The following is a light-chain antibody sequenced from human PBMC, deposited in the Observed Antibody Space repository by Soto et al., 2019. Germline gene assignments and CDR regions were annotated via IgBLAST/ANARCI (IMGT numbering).Light chain of an antibody. Sequence: DIQMTQSPSSLSASVGDRVTITCRASQSLSSYLNWYQQKQGKAPKLLIYAASSLQSGVPSRFSGSGSGTDFTLPISSLQPEDFATYYGQQSHGSPLTFGGGTKVEIK. J-gene: IGKJ4*01. CDR2: AAS. V-gene: IGKV1-39*01. CDR1: QSLSSY. CDR3: QQSHGSPLT.